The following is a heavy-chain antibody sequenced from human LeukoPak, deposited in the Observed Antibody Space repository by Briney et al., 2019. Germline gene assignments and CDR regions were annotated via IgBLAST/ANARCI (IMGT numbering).Heavy chain of an antibody. CDR2: IYYSGST. D-gene: IGHD5-24*01. CDR1: GGSISSSSYY. Sequence: SETLSLTCTVSGGSISSSSYYWGWIRQPPGKGLEWIGSIYYSGSTYYNPSLKSRVTISVDTSKNQFSLKLSSVIAADTAVYYCARVGDGYNLVFDYWGQGTLVTVSS. V-gene: IGHV4-39*01. CDR3: ARVGDGYNLVFDY. J-gene: IGHJ4*02.